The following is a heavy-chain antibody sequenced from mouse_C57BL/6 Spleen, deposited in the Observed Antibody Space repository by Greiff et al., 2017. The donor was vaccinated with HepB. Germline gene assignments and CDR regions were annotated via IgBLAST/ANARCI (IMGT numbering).Heavy chain of an antibody. D-gene: IGHD2-3*01. J-gene: IGHJ3*01. V-gene: IGHV14-2*01. Sequence: VQLQQSGAELVKPGDSVKLSCTASGFNIKDYYMHWVKQRTEQGLEWIGRIDTEDGETKYAPKVQGKATITANTSSNTPYLQLSSLTSEATAVYYCARRYDGYGFAYWGQGTLVTVSA. CDR1: GFNIKDYY. CDR3: ARRYDGYGFAY. CDR2: IDTEDGET.